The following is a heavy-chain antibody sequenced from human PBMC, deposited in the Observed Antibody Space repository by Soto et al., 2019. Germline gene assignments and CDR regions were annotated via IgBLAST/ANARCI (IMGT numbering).Heavy chain of an antibody. CDR2: IDWEYDK. J-gene: IGHJ4*02. CDR1: GFSLSTSGMC. V-gene: IGHV2-70*12. Sequence: PTLVNPTQTLTLTCNLSGFSLSTSGMCVSWIRQPPGKALEWLALIDWEYDKYYSTSLKTRLTITKDTSKNQVVLTMTNMDPVDTATYYCSHAYYYDSSGYHPFDYWGQGTLVTVSS. CDR3: SHAYYYDSSGYHPFDY. D-gene: IGHD3-22*01.